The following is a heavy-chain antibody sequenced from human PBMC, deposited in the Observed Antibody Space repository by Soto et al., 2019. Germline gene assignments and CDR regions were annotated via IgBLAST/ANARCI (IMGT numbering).Heavy chain of an antibody. CDR1: GGSFSSSNYY. J-gene: IGHJ4*02. D-gene: IGHD4-17*01. CDR2: IFYGGGSGVA. CDR3: ARRGGGDSLFDS. Sequence: SETLSLTCTVSGGSFSSSNYYWGWIRQSPGKGLEWIGNIFYGGGSGVAYYSPSLKSRVTISVDTSKNQFSLNMRSLTAADTAVYFCARRGGGDSLFDSWGQGKLVTVSS. V-gene: IGHV4-39*01.